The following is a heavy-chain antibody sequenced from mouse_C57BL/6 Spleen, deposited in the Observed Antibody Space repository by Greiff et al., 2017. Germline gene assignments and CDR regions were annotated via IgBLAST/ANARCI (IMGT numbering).Heavy chain of an antibody. J-gene: IGHJ2*01. CDR3: AREGYYGSKGDY. Sequence: VQLQQPGAELVRPGTSVKLSCKASGYTFTSYWMHWVKQRPGQGLAWIGVIDPSDSYPNYTQQFKGKATLTVDTSSSTAYMQLSSLTSEDSAVYYCAREGYYGSKGDYWGQGTTLTVSS. D-gene: IGHD1-1*01. CDR2: IDPSDSYP. CDR1: GYTFTSYW. V-gene: IGHV1-59*01.